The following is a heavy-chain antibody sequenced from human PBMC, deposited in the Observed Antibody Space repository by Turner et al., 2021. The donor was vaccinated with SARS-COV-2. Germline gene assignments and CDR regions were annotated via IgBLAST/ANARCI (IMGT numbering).Heavy chain of an antibody. Sequence: EVQLLESGGGLVQPGGSLRLACAAPGFMFANFELSWVRQVPGKGLEYVSSINYNGDYTFYADSVKGRFSISRDNSDNTLYLQMNSLRADDSAKYYCAGWLAPTNDAFEIWGQGTMVTVSS. CDR1: GFMFANFE. D-gene: IGHD6-19*01. CDR3: AGWLAPTNDAFEI. J-gene: IGHJ3*02. V-gene: IGHV3-23*01. CDR2: INYNGDYT.